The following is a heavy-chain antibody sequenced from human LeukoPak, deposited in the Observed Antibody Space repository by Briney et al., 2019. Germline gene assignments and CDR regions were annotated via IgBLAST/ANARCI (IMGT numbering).Heavy chain of an antibody. V-gene: IGHV1-18*01. D-gene: IGHD3-10*01. J-gene: IGHJ4*02. CDR2: ISAYNGNT. CDR3: ARSGRITMVRGVKYFDY. Sequence: ASVKVSCKASGYTFTSYGISWVRQAPGQGLEWMGWISAYNGNTNYAQKLQGRVTMTTDTSTSTAYMELRSLRSDGTAVYYCARSGRITMVRGVKYFDYWGQGTLVTVSS. CDR1: GYTFTSYG.